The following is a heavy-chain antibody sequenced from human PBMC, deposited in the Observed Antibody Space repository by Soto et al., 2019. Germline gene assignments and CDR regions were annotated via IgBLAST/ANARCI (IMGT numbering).Heavy chain of an antibody. D-gene: IGHD3-10*01. CDR1: GFTFSSYS. V-gene: IGHV3-48*02. J-gene: IGHJ5*02. CDR3: ARDRGTRAPNNWFDP. Sequence: VQLVESGGGLVQPGGSLRLSCAASGFTFSSYSMNWVRQAPGKGLEWISYISSSSSTIYYADSVKGRFTISRDNAKNSLYLQMNSLRDEDTAVYYCARDRGTRAPNNWFDPWGQGTLVTVSS. CDR2: ISSSSSTI.